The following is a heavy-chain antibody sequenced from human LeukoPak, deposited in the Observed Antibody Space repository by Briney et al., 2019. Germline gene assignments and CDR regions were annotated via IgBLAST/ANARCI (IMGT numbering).Heavy chain of an antibody. Sequence: ASVTVSCKASGYTFTGYYMHWVRQAPGQGLEWMGWINPNSGGTNYAQKFQGRVTMTRDTSTSTAYMELSRLRSDETAVYYCARDDPVVGAYSYYYYMDVWGKGTTGTVSS. V-gene: IGHV1-2*02. J-gene: IGHJ6*03. D-gene: IGHD1-26*01. CDR3: ARDDPVVGAYSYYYYMDV. CDR1: GYTFTGYY. CDR2: INPNSGGT.